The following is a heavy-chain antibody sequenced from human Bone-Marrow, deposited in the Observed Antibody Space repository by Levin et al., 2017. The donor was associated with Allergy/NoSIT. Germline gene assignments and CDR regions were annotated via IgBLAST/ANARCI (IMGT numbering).Heavy chain of an antibody. V-gene: IGHV3-9*01. J-gene: IGHJ4*02. CDR2: ISWNSGSI. D-gene: IGHD3-22*01. Sequence: GGSLRLSCAASGFTFDDYAMHWVRQAPGKGLEWVSGISWNSGSIGYADSVKGRFTISRDNAKNSLYLQMNSLRAEDTALYYCAKGLSGYYYSLCSYWGQGTLVTVSS. CDR3: AKGLSGYYYSLCSY. CDR1: GFTFDDYA.